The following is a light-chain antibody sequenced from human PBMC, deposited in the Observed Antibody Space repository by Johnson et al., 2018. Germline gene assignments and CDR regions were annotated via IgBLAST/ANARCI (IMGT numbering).Light chain of an antibody. CDR3: GTWDSSLSDGNV. V-gene: IGLV1-51*02. Sequence: QSVLTQPPSVSAAPGQKVTISCSGSSSNIGNNYVSWYQQLPGTAPKLLIYENNNRPSGITDRFSGSKSGTSATLGITGLQTGDEADYYCGTWDSSLSDGNVFRTGTKFTVL. CDR2: ENN. J-gene: IGLJ1*01. CDR1: SSNIGNNY.